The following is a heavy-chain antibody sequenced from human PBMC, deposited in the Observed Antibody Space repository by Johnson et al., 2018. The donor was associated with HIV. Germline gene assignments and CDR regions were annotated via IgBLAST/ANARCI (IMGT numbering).Heavy chain of an antibody. Sequence: EVQLVESGGGVVQPGRSLRLSCAASGFTFSSYWMSWVRQAPGKGLEWVANIKQDGSEKYYVDSVKGRFTISRDNAKNSLYLQMNSLRAEDTAVYFCARDRRYYDSSGYYHDVFDIWGQGTMVTVSS. V-gene: IGHV3-7*01. D-gene: IGHD3-22*01. CDR2: IKQDGSEK. CDR1: GFTFSSYW. CDR3: ARDRRYYDSSGYYHDVFDI. J-gene: IGHJ3*02.